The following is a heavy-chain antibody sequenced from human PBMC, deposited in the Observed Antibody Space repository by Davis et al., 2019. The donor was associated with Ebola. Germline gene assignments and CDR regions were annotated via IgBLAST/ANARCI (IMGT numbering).Heavy chain of an antibody. V-gene: IGHV3-64D*06. CDR1: GFTFSSYA. CDR3: VVTVVPAAIRFGSDAFDI. J-gene: IGHJ3*02. D-gene: IGHD2-2*01. CDR2: ISSNGGST. Sequence: GESLKISCSASGFTFSSYAMHWVRQAPGKGLEYVSAISSNGGSTYYADSVKGRFTISRDNSKNTLYLQMSSLRAEDTAVYYCVVTVVPAAIRFGSDAFDIWGQGTMVTVSS.